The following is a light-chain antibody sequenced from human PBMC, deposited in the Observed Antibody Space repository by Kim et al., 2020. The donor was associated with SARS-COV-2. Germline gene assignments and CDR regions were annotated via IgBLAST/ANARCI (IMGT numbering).Light chain of an antibody. CDR1: QDITNY. CDR3: QQYYSYPRT. CDR2: AAS. V-gene: IGKV1-16*02. Sequence: DIQMTQSPSSMSASVGDRVTITCRASQDITNYLAWFQQAPGKAPKRLIYAASILQSGVPSKFSGSGSGTSFTLTITSLQPEDFATYYGQQYYSYPRTFGQGTKLEI. J-gene: IGKJ2*01.